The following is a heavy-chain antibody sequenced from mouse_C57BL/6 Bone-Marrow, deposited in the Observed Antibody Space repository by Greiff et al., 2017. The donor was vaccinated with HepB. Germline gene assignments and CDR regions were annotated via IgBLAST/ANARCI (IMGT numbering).Heavy chain of an antibody. Sequence: EVMLVESGGGLVQPGGSLKLSCAASGFTFSDYYMYWVRQTPEKRLEWVAYISNGGGSTYYPDTVKGRFIISRDNAKNTLYLQMSRLKSEDTAMYYCARHSHTTSYFDYWGQGTTLTVSS. J-gene: IGHJ2*01. D-gene: IGHD1-1*01. CDR2: ISNGGGST. V-gene: IGHV5-12*01. CDR3: ARHSHTTSYFDY. CDR1: GFTFSDYY.